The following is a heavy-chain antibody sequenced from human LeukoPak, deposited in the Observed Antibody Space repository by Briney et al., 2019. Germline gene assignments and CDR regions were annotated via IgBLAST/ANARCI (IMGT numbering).Heavy chain of an antibody. CDR1: GFTFSSYA. V-gene: IGHV3-23*01. CDR2: ISGSGGST. D-gene: IGHD3-22*01. CDR3: AKDHENNYYDSSGYLFDY. J-gene: IGHJ4*02. Sequence: GGSLRLSCAASGFTFSSYAMSWVRQAPGKGLEWVSAISGSGGSTYYADSVKGRFAISRDNSKNTLYLQTNSLRAEDTAVYYCAKDHENNYYDSSGYLFDYWGQGTLVTVSS.